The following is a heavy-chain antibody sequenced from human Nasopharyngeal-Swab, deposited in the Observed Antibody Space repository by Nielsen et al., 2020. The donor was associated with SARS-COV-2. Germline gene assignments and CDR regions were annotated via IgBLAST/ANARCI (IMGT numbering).Heavy chain of an antibody. CDR2: INYSGST. D-gene: IGHD1-26*01. CDR3: ARGSDYRAFDI. V-gene: IGHV4-59*01. Sequence: WIRQPPGKGLEWIGYINYSGSTSYNPSLKSRVTISVDTSKNQFSLKVRSVTAADTAVYYCARGSDYRAFDIWGQGTMVTVSS. J-gene: IGHJ3*02.